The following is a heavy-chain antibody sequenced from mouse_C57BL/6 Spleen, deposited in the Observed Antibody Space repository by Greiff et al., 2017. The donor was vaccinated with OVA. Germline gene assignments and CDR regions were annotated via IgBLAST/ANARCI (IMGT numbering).Heavy chain of an antibody. CDR3: TRKGNYSNYVFAY. D-gene: IGHD2-5*01. J-gene: IGHJ3*01. V-gene: IGHV1-15*01. CDR1: GYTFTDYE. Sequence: QVQLQQSGAELVRPGASVTLSCKASGYTFTDYEMHWVKQTPVHGLEWIGAIDPETGGTAYNQKFKGKAILTADKSSSTAYMELRSLTSEDSAVYYCTRKGNYSNYVFAYWGQGTLVTVSA. CDR2: IDPETGGT.